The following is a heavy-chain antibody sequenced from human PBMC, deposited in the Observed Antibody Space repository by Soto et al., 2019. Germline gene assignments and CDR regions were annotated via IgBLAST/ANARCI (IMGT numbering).Heavy chain of an antibody. J-gene: IGHJ5*02. V-gene: IGHV5-10-1*01. CDR3: EILPYGDFGLWWFDP. CDR2: IDPSDSYT. Sequence: PGESLKISCKGSGYSFTSYWISWVRQMPGKGLEWMGRIDPSDSYTNYSPSFQGHVTISADKSISTAYLQWSSLKASDTAMYYCEILPYGDFGLWWFDPWGQGNSVTVSS. CDR1: GYSFTSYW. D-gene: IGHD2-21*01.